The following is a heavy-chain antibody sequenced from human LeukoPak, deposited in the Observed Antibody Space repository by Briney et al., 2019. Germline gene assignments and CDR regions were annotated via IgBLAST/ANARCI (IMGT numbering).Heavy chain of an antibody. CDR1: GGSVSSGSYY. D-gene: IGHD2-2*01. J-gene: IGHJ5*02. V-gene: IGHV4-61*01. CDR3: ARDFTRYCSSTSCYARFDP. CDR2: IYCSGST. Sequence: SETLSLTCTVSGGSVSSGSYYWSWIRQPPGKGLEWIGYIYCSGSTNYNPSLKSRVTISVDTSKNQFSLKLSSVTAADTAVYYCARDFTRYCSSTSCYARFDPWGQGTLVTVSS.